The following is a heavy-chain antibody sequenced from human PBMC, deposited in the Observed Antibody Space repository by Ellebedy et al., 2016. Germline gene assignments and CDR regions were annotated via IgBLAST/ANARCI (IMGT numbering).Heavy chain of an antibody. CDR3: AREREGMDV. J-gene: IGHJ6*02. CDR2: INSDGSST. CDR1: GFNFNTYF. Sequence: GESLKISXAASGFNFNTYFMSWVRQAPGRGLVWVSRINSDGSSTSYADSVKGRFTISRDNAKNTLYLQMNSLRAEDTAVYYCAREREGMDVWGQGTTVTVSS. V-gene: IGHV3-74*01.